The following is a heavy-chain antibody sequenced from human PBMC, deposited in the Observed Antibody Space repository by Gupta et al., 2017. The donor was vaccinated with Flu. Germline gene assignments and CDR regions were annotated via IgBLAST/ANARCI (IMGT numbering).Heavy chain of an antibody. CDR3: ARKSDGFDF. CDR2: VIPYSGNT. V-gene: IGHV1-18*01. CDR1: DDTFTGHG. J-gene: IGHJ3*01. Sequence: QIQLVQSGAAVKTPGASVNVSCRASDDTFTGHGVSGVRQAPGQGLEWMGWVIPYSGNTQYPQKFQGRVTITIDTSTTTAYMDLRGLTSDVTAVYYCARKSDGFDFWGQGTMVTVSS.